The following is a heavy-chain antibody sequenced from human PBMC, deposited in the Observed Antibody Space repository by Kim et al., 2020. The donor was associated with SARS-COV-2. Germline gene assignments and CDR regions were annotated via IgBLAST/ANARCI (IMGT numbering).Heavy chain of an antibody. CDR2: IWYDGNNK. J-gene: IGHJ4*02. CDR3: ARDHRYASGSPPGY. Sequence: GGSLRLSCATSGFTFSSFSSYGMHWVRQAPGKGLEWVAFIWYDGNNKYYADSVKGRFTISRDNSKNTLYLQMNSLRAEDTALYFCARDHRYASGSPPGYWGQGTLVTVSS. V-gene: IGHV3-33*01. CDR1: GFTFSSFSSYG. D-gene: IGHD3-10*01.